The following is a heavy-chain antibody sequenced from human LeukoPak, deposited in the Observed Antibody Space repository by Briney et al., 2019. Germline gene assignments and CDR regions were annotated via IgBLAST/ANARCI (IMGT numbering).Heavy chain of an antibody. J-gene: IGHJ5*02. D-gene: IGHD3-9*01. CDR2: IYYSGST. V-gene: IGHV4-39*01. CDR3: ARQTYNDILTGTKNWFDP. CDR1: GGSVSSGSYY. Sequence: SETLSLTCTVSGGSVSSGSYYWGWIRQPPRKGLEWIGTIYYSGSTYYNPSLKSRVTISVDTPKNQFSLKLSSVTAADTAVYYCARQTYNDILTGTKNWFDPWGQGTLVTVSS.